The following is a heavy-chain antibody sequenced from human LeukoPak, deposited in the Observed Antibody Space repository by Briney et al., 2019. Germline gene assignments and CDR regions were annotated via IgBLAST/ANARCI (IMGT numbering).Heavy chain of an antibody. CDR1: GYTFTSYG. Sequence: GASVKVSCKASGYTFTSYGISWVRQAPGQGLEWMGWISAYNGNTNYAQKLQGRVTMTTDTSTSTSYMGLRSLRSDDPAVYYCARVSADDYYYYYYYMDVWGKGTTVTVSS. CDR3: ARVSADDYYYYYYYMDV. V-gene: IGHV1-18*01. CDR2: ISAYNGNT. J-gene: IGHJ6*03. D-gene: IGHD1-1*01.